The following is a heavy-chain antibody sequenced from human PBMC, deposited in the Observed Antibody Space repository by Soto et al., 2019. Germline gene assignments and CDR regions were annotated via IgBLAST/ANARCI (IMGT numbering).Heavy chain of an antibody. CDR2: IYYSGST. CDR3: ARRRSSSWYFLIDP. V-gene: IGHV4-59*12. D-gene: IGHD6-13*01. CDR1: GGSISSYY. J-gene: IGHJ5*02. Sequence: PSETLSLTCTVSGGSISSYYWSWIRQPPGKGLEWIGYIYYSGSTNYNPSLKSRVTISVDTSKNQFSLKLSPVTAADTAVYYCARRRSSSWYFLIDPWGQGTLVTVSS.